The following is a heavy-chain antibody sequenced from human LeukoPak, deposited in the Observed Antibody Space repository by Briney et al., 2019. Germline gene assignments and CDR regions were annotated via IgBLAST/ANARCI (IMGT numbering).Heavy chain of an antibody. CDR2: INPNSGGV. V-gene: IGHV1-2*02. CDR3: ARDLNGSGSFYNGALDY. Sequence: ASVKVSCKASGYTFTGYYMHWVRQAPGQGLEWMGWINPNSGGVHYAQNFQGRVTMTRDMSISTAYMELSRLKSDDTAVYFCARDLNGSGSFYNGALDYWGQGTLVTVSS. CDR1: GYTFTGYY. D-gene: IGHD3-10*01. J-gene: IGHJ4*02.